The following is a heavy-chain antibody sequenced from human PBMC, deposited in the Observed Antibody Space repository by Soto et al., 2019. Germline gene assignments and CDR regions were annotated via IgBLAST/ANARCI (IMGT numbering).Heavy chain of an antibody. CDR3: ARDLKEATPPGFDP. CDR2: ISSSSTYI. V-gene: IGHV3-21*01. D-gene: IGHD5-12*01. Sequence: GGSLRLSCAASGFTFSSYSMNWVRQAPGKGLEWVSSISSSSTYIYYADSVKGRFTISRDNTKNSLYLQMNSLRAEDTAVYYCARDLKEATPPGFDPWGQGTLVTVSS. J-gene: IGHJ5*02. CDR1: GFTFSSYS.